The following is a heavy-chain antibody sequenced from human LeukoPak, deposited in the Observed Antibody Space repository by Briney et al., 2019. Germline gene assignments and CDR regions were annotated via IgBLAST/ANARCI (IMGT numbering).Heavy chain of an antibody. Sequence: GGSLRLSCAASGFTFSSYSMNWVRQAPGKGLEWVSSISSSSSYIYYADSVKGRFTITRDNAKNSLYLQMNSLRAEDTAVYYCARGAVAGYFDYWGQGTLVTVSS. CDR3: ARGAVAGYFDY. D-gene: IGHD6-19*01. CDR1: GFTFSSYS. V-gene: IGHV3-21*01. J-gene: IGHJ4*02. CDR2: ISSSSSYI.